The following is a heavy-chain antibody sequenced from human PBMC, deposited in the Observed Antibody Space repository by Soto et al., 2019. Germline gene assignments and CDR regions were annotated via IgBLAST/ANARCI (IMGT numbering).Heavy chain of an antibody. CDR3: ARHKAALVRGQVDY. V-gene: IGHV4-39*01. J-gene: IGHJ4*02. CDR1: GCSISSSSYY. D-gene: IGHD3-10*01. Sequence: QLQLQESGPGLVKPSETLSLTCTVSGCSISSSSYYWGWIRQPPGKGLEWIGSIYYSGSTYYNPSLKSRVPISVDTSKNQFSLKLSSVTAADTAVYYCARHKAALVRGQVDYWGQGTLVTVSS. CDR2: IYYSGST.